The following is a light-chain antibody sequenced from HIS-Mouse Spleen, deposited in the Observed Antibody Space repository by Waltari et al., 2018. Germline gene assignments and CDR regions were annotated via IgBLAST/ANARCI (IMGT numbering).Light chain of an antibody. CDR2: EGS. CDR1: SRDVGRYNL. Sequence: QSALTQPASVSGSPGQSITISCTGTSRDVGRYNLVSWYQQHPGKAPKLMIYEGSKRHSGVSNRFSGSKSGNTASLTISGLQAEDEADYYCCSYAGSSTWVFGGGTKLTVL. V-gene: IGLV2-23*01. J-gene: IGLJ3*02. CDR3: CSYAGSSTWV.